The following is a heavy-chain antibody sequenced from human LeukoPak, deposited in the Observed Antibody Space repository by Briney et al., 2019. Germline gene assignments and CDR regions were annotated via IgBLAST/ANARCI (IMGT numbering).Heavy chain of an antibody. CDR3: AKNYGSGSYDAFDI. Sequence: SVKVSCKASGGTFSSYAISWVRQAPGQGLEWMGGIIPIFGTANYAQKFQGRVTITADESTSTAYMELSSLRSEDTAVYYCAKNYGSGSYDAFDIWGQGTMVTVSS. CDR2: IIPIFGTA. V-gene: IGHV1-69*13. D-gene: IGHD3-10*01. CDR1: GGTFSSYA. J-gene: IGHJ3*02.